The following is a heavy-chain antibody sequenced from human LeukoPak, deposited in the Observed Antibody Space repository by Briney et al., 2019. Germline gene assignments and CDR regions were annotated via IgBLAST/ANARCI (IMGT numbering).Heavy chain of an antibody. J-gene: IGHJ3*02. V-gene: IGHV3-30*04. Sequence: PGGSLRLSCAASGFTFSSYAMHWVRQAPGKGLEWVAVISYDGSNKYYADSVKGRFTISRDNSKNTLYLQMNSLRAEDTAVYYCATGWGTTWGVPFDIWGQGTMVTVFS. CDR3: ATGWGTTWGVPFDI. D-gene: IGHD1-1*01. CDR2: ISYDGSNK. CDR1: GFTFSSYA.